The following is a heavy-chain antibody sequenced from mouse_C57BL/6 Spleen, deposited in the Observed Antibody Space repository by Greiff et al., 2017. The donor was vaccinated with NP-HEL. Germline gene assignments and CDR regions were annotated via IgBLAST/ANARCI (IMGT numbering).Heavy chain of an antibody. D-gene: IGHD1-1*01. V-gene: IGHV1-52*01. J-gene: IGHJ2*01. CDR1: GYTFTSYW. CDR2: IDPSDSET. Sequence: VQLQQPGAELVRPGSSVKLSCKASGYTFTSYWMHWVKQRPIQGLEWIGNIDPSDSETHSNQKFKDKATLTVDKSSSTAYMQLSSLTSEDSAVYYCARGYGSTFDYWGKGTTLTVSS. CDR3: ARGYGSTFDY.